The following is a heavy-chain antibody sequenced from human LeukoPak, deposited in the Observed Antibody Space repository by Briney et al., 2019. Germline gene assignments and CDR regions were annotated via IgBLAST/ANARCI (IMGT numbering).Heavy chain of an antibody. CDR1: GGSVSSYF. CDR3: ATTGELLGVQYFDY. Sequence: SETLSLTCTVAGGSVSSYFWSWIRQPPGKGLEWIGYISYSGTTNYNPSLKSRVTISLDTSKNQFSLKLSSVTAADTAIYYCATTGELLGVQYFDYWGQGTLVTVPS. J-gene: IGHJ4*02. V-gene: IGHV4-59*02. CDR2: ISYSGTT. D-gene: IGHD1-26*01.